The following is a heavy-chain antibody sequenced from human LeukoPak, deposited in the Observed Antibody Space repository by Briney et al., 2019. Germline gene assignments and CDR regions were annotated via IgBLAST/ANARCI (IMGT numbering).Heavy chain of an antibody. CDR2: ISGGSGST. CDR1: GFTFSSYA. Sequence: GGSLRLSCAASGFTFSSYAMSWVRQAPGKGLAWVSTISGGSGSTYCADSVTGRFTISRDNSKNTLYLQMNSLRDEDTAVYYCAKHRFESGGYHSTDWGQGTLVTVSS. V-gene: IGHV3-23*01. J-gene: IGHJ4*02. D-gene: IGHD3-22*01. CDR3: AKHRFESGGYHSTD.